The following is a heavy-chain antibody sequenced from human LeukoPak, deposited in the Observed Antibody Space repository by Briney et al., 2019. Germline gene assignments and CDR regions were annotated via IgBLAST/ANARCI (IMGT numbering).Heavy chain of an antibody. CDR2: MNPNSGNT. J-gene: IGHJ4*02. Sequence: ASVKVSCKASGYTFTSYDINWVRQATGQGLEWMGWMNPNSGNTGYAQKFQGRVTMTRNTSISTAYTELSSLRSEDTAVYYCARSTITMVRGVIFYYFDYWGQGTLVTVSS. CDR1: GYTFTSYD. V-gene: IGHV1-8*01. CDR3: ARSTITMVRGVIFYYFDY. D-gene: IGHD3-10*01.